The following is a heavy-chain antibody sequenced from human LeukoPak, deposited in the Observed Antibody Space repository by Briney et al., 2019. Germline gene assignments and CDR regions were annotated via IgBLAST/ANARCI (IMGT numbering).Heavy chain of an antibody. J-gene: IGHJ6*03. CDR1: GGSIRSCY. D-gene: IGHD2-21*02. V-gene: IGHV4-4*07. CDR2: IYTSGST. CDR3: ARDGGCGGDSYPPIYYYYMDV. Sequence: PSETLSLTCTVSGGSIRSCYWSWIRQPAGKGLEWIGRIYTSGSTNYNPSLKSRVTMSVDTSKNQFSLKLSSVTAADTAVYYCARDGGCGGDSYPPIYYYYMDVWGKGTTVTVSS.